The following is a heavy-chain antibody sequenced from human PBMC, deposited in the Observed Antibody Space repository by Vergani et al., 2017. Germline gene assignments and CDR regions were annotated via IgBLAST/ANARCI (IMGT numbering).Heavy chain of an antibody. V-gene: IGHV4-38-2*02. CDR3: ARSRIYYGAGSPDY. J-gene: IGHJ4*02. D-gene: IGHD3-10*01. Sequence: QVQLQESGPRLVKPSETLSLICSVSGYSISSGYFWGWIRQPPGKGLEWMGYVSFRGDTLYDPSVKGRMTISLNTSSNQFSLYLTSVTAADTAVYYCARSRIYYGAGSPDYWGQGILFTVSS. CDR2: VSFRGDT. CDR1: GYSISSGYF.